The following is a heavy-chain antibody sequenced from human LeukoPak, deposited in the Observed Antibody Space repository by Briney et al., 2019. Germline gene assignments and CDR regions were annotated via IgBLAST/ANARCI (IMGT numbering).Heavy chain of an antibody. D-gene: IGHD1-26*01. CDR1: GYTFTSYG. CDR3: ARDIYSGSSGPFDY. V-gene: IGHV1-18*01. J-gene: IGHJ4*02. CDR2: ISAYNGNT. Sequence: GASVKVSCKASGYTFTSYGITWVRQAPGQGLEWMGWISAYNGNTNYAQKLQGRVAMTTDTSTSTAYMELRSLRSDDTAVYYCARDIYSGSSGPFDYWGQGTLVTVSS.